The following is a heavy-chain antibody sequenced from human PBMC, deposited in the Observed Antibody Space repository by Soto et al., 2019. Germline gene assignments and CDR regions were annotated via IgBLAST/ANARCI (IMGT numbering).Heavy chain of an antibody. D-gene: IGHD5-12*01. Sequence: SETRSLTCTVSGGSISRGGYYFSWIRQHPGKGLGWIGYIYYSGSTYYNPSLKSRVTISVDTSKNQFSLKLSSVTAADTAVYYCASIPPKGPTNWGQGTLVTVSS. CDR2: IYYSGST. J-gene: IGHJ4*02. V-gene: IGHV4-31*03. CDR3: ASIPPKGPTN. CDR1: GGSISRGGYY.